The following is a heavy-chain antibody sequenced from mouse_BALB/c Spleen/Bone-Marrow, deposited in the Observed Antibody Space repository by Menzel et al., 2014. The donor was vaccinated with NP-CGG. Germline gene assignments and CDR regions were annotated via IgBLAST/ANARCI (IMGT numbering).Heavy chain of an antibody. D-gene: IGHD1-1*01. J-gene: IGHJ3*01. CDR3: ARLGYYGCFAY. CDR1: GFDFSRYW. Sequence: EVQGVESGGGLVQPGGSLKLSCAASGFDFSRYWMSWVRQAPGKGLEWIGEINPDSSTINYTPSLKDKFIISRDNAKNTLYLQMSKVRSEDTALYYCARLGYYGCFAYWGQGTLVTVSA. V-gene: IGHV4-1*02. CDR2: INPDSSTI.